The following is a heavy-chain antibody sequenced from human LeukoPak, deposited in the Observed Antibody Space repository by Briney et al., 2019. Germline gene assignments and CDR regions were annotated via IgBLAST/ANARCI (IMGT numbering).Heavy chain of an antibody. CDR3: AKETRGSYSDY. CDR1: GFTFSSSG. CDR2: IRYDGTSK. J-gene: IGHJ4*02. D-gene: IGHD1-26*01. Sequence: QPGGSLRLSCAASGFTFSSSGMHWVRQAPGKGLEWVAFIRYDGTSKYYADSVKGLFTISRDNSKNTVYLQMNSLRAEDTAVYYCAKETRGSYSDYWGQGTLVTVSS. V-gene: IGHV3-30*02.